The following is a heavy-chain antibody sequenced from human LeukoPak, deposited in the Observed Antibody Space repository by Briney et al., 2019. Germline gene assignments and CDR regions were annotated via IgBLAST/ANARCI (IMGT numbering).Heavy chain of an antibody. CDR1: GFTFSDCW. Sequence: GGSLRLSCATSGFTFSDCWMSWVRQAPGKGLEWVGRIKRKIDGETTDYGAPVKGRFTISRDDSKNMLYLQMSSLQTEDTAVYYCVAGLGSSELDYWGQGTLVTVSS. J-gene: IGHJ4*02. CDR3: VAGLGSSELDY. D-gene: IGHD3-9*01. CDR2: IKRKIDGETT. V-gene: IGHV3-15*01.